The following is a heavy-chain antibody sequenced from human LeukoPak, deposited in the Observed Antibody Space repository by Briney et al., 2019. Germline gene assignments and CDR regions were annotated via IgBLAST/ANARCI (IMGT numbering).Heavy chain of an antibody. D-gene: IGHD5-24*01. CDR1: GFTFSGSA. CDR3: ARDRWLQSNYYMDV. V-gene: IGHV3-73*01. CDR2: IRSKANSYAT. J-gene: IGHJ6*03. Sequence: GGSLRLSCAASGFTFSGSAMHWVRQASGKGLEWVGRIRSKANSYATAYAASVKGRFTISRDDSKNTAYLQMNSLRAEDTAVYYCARDRWLQSNYYMDVWGKGTTVTISS.